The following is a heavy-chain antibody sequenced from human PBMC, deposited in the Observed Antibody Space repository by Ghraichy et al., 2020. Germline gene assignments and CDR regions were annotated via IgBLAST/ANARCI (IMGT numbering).Heavy chain of an antibody. CDR3: ARDRTQGRGSYYYYYGMDV. D-gene: IGHD1-26*01. CDR1: GFTFSSYG. J-gene: IGHJ6*02. CDR2: IWYDGSNK. Sequence: GGSLRLSCAASGFTFSSYGMHWVRQAPGKGLEWVAVIWYDGSNKYYADSVKGRFTISRDNSKNTLYLQMNSLRAEDTAVYYCARDRTQGRGSYYYYYGMDVWGQGTTVTVSS. V-gene: IGHV3-33*01.